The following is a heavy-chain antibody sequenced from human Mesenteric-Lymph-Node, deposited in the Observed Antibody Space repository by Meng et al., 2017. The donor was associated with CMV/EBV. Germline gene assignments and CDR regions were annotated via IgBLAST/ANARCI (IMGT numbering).Heavy chain of an antibody. V-gene: IGHV4-38-2*02. CDR1: SYSITSGSY. CDR2: FYHSGST. CDR3: ARDTTIFGAENYGMDV. D-gene: IGHD3-3*01. J-gene: IGHJ6*02. Sequence: SETLSLTCTVSSYSITSGSYWGWIRQPPGKGLEWIGSFYHSGSTYYNTSLKSRVTISVDTSKNQFSLKLSSVTAADTAVYYCARDTTIFGAENYGMDVWGQGTTVTVSS.